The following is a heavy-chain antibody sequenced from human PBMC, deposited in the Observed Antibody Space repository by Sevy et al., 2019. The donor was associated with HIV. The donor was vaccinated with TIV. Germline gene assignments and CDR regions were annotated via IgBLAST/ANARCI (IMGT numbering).Heavy chain of an antibody. CDR2: IYFSGST. J-gene: IGHJ4*02. CDR1: GGSIGRSSYD. D-gene: IGHD2-21*01. Sequence: SETLSLTCTVSGGSIGRSSYDWGWIRQSPGKGLEWIGSIYFSGSTYYATSLKSRVTISVDTSKNQFSLKLTSVTATDTAVYYCARHGGIVDQAFDYWGQGTLVTVSS. V-gene: IGHV4-39*01. CDR3: ARHGGIVDQAFDY.